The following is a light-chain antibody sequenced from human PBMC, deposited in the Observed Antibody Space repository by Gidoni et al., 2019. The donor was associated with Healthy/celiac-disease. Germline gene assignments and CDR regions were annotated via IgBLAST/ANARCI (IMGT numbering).Light chain of an antibody. V-gene: IGKV1-33*01. Sequence: IHMTQSPSSLSASVGDRVTITCQSSQDISNYLNWYQQKPGKAPKLLIYDAANLEKGVPSRFSGSGSGTDFTFTISSLQPEDIATYYCQQYDNLMCSFXQXTKLEIK. CDR1: QDISNY. CDR3: QQYDNLMCS. J-gene: IGKJ2*04. CDR2: DAA.